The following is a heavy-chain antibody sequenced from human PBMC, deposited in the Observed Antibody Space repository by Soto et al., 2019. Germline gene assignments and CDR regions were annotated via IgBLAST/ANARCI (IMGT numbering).Heavy chain of an antibody. D-gene: IGHD3-10*01. CDR3: AANSLGGGSQGDV. V-gene: IGHV1-69*13. Sequence: SVKVSCKASGDTFSSYSISWVRQAPGQGLEWMGGIVPIFGTTVYAPRLQGRLTITADGPTSTSYMELSGLTFEDTAVYYCAANSLGGGSQGDVWGQGTTVTVSS. CDR2: IVPIFGTT. J-gene: IGHJ6*02. CDR1: GDTFSSYS.